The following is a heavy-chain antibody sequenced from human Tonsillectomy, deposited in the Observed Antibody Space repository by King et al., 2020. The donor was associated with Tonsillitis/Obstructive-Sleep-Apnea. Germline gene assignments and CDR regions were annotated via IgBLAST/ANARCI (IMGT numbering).Heavy chain of an antibody. V-gene: IGHV1-18*01. Sequence: QLVQSGAEVKKPGASVKVSCKASGYTFTNYGISWVRQAPGQGLEWMAWISAHNGHTNYAQKLQGRVTMTTDKSTSTAYMELRSLRSEDTAVYYCARDSMSHYYDSSAYYTFNYWGQGTLVTVSS. CDR3: ARDSMSHYYDSSAYYTFNY. J-gene: IGHJ4*02. D-gene: IGHD3-22*01. CDR1: GYTFTNYG. CDR2: ISAHNGHT.